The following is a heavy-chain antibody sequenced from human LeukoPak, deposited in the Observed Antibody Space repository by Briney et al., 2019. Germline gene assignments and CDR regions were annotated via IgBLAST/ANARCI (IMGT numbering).Heavy chain of an antibody. CDR1: GGSISTYY. V-gene: IGHV4-59*08. D-gene: IGHD6-19*01. Sequence: SETLSLTCTVSGGSISTYYWSWIRQPPGKGLEWIAYVYYSGHTSYNPSLKGRVTISVDTSKNQISLKLSSVTAADTAVYFCARRVAVTARYYFDLWGQGTLVTVSS. CDR3: ARRVAVTARYYFDL. CDR2: VYYSGHT. J-gene: IGHJ4*02.